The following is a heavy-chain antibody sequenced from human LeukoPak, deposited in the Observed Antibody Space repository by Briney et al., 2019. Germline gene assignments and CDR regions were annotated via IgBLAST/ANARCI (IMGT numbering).Heavy chain of an antibody. CDR2: INHSGST. V-gene: IGHV4-34*01. J-gene: IGHJ4*02. CDR1: GGSFSGYY. Sequence: SETLSLTCAVYGGSFSGYYWSWIRQPPGKGPEWIGEINHSGSTNYNPSLKSRVTISVDTSKNQFSLKLSSVTAADTAVYYCAGSIAARRRYDYWGQGTLVTVSS. CDR3: AGSIAARRRYDY. D-gene: IGHD6-6*01.